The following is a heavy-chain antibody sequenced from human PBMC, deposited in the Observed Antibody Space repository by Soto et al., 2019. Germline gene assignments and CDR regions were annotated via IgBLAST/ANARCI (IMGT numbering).Heavy chain of an antibody. J-gene: IGHJ6*02. D-gene: IGHD3-16*01. CDR3: ARDVFDTYGMDV. Sequence: ESGGGLVQPGGSLRLSCAASGFTFSSYAMHWVRQAPGKGLEYVSAISSNGGSTYYANSVKGRFTISRDNSKNTLYLQMGSLRAEDMAVYYCARDVFDTYGMDVWGQGTTFTVSS. V-gene: IGHV3-64*01. CDR2: ISSNGGST. CDR1: GFTFSSYA.